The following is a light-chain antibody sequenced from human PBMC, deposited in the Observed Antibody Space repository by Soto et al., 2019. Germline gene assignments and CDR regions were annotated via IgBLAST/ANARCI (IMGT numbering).Light chain of an antibody. V-gene: IGKV1-8*01. CDR2: AAS. Sequence: AIRMTQSPSSFSASTGDRVTITCRASQGISSYLAWYQQKLGKAPKLLIYAASTLQSGVPSRFSGSGSGTDFTLTISCLQSEDFATYYCQQYYSYPFTFGQGTKVDIK. CDR3: QQYYSYPFT. CDR1: QGISSY. J-gene: IGKJ1*01.